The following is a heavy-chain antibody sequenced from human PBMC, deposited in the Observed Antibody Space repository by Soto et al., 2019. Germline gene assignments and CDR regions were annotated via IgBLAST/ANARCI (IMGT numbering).Heavy chain of an antibody. CDR2: IKPANGNT. CDR3: TRSAISPYGGLIGPFDY. D-gene: IGHD3-16*02. Sequence: QVQLAQSGAEERKPGASVKVSCEATGYTFTAYAMHWVRQAPGQRLEWMGWIKPANGNTKYSQKFQGRLTITIDTSANTMYMELSILTSEDTAMYYCTRSAISPYGGLIGPFDYWGQGNLVTVSS. V-gene: IGHV1-3*05. J-gene: IGHJ4*02. CDR1: GYTFTAYA.